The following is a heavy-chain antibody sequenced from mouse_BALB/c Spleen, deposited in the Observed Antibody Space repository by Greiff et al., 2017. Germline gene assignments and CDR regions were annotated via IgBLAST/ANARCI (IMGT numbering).Heavy chain of an antibody. CDR3: ARWGYGYSAWFAY. CDR1: GYTFTNYW. D-gene: IGHD2-2*01. CDR2: IYPGGGYT. Sequence: QVQLKESGAELVRPGTSVKISCKASGYTFTNYWLGWVKQRPGHGLEWIGDIYPGGGYTNYNEKFKGKATLTADTSSSTAYMQLSSLTSEDSAVYFCARWGYGYSAWFAYWGQGTLVTVSA. J-gene: IGHJ3*01. V-gene: IGHV1-63*02.